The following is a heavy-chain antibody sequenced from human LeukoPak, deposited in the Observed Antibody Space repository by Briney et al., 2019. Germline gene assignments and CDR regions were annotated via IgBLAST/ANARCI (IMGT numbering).Heavy chain of an antibody. CDR1: GFTFSSYA. CDR2: ISGSGGST. J-gene: IGHJ4*02. D-gene: IGHD6-13*01. V-gene: IGHV3-23*01. CDR3: AKGVLSGIAAAGTETPSDY. Sequence: PGGSLRLSCAASGFTFSSYAMSWVRQAPGKGLEWVSAISGSGGSTYYADSVKGRFTISRDNSKNTLYLQMNSLRAEDTAVYYCAKGVLSGIAAAGTETPSDYWGQGTLVTVSS.